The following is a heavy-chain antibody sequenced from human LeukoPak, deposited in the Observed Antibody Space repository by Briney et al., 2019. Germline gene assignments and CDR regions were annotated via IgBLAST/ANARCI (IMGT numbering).Heavy chain of an antibody. D-gene: IGHD3-16*01. CDR1: GFTFDDYA. V-gene: IGHV3-9*01. CDR2: ISWNSGSI. Sequence: PGRSLRLSCAASGFTFDDYAMHWVRQAPGKGLEWVSGISWNSGSIGYADSVKGRFSISRDNAKNSLFLDMNSLRADDSGLYCCAREGARGPFQHWGQGTLVTVSS. CDR3: AREGARGPFQH. J-gene: IGHJ1*01.